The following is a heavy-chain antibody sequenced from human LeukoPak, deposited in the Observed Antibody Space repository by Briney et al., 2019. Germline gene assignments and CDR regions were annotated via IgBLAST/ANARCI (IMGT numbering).Heavy chain of an antibody. CDR3: ARVGSYDILTGYTLGYYYGMDV. D-gene: IGHD3-9*01. CDR2: ISSSGSTI. Sequence: PGGSQRLSCAASGFTFSSYEMNWVRQAPGKGLEWVSYISSSGSTIYYADSVKGRFTISRDNAKNSLYLQMNSLRAEDTAVYYCARVGSYDILTGYTLGYYYGMDVWGKGTTVTVSS. CDR1: GFTFSSYE. J-gene: IGHJ6*04. V-gene: IGHV3-48*03.